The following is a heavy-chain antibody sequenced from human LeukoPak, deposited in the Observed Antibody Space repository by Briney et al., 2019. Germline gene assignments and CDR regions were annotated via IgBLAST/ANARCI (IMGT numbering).Heavy chain of an antibody. V-gene: IGHV4-4*02. CDR3: ASRDCSSTSCHEGYNWFDP. J-gene: IGHJ5*02. D-gene: IGHD2-2*01. CDR2: IYHSGST. CDR1: GGSISSSNW. Sequence: SGTLSLTCAVSGGSISSSNWWSWVRQPPGKGLEWIGEIYHSGSTNYNPSLKSRVTISVDTSKNQFSLKLTSVTAADTAVYYCASRDCSSTSCHEGYNWFDPWGQGILVSVSS.